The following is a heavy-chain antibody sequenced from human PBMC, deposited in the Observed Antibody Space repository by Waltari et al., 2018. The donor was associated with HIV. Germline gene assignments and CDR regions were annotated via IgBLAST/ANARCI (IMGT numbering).Heavy chain of an antibody. V-gene: IGHV4-39*01. CDR3: ARHLNHGHDYVWGSYRPFDY. J-gene: IGHJ4*02. D-gene: IGHD3-16*02. CDR1: GGPISSSRHY. CDR2: ISSSGSS. Sequence: QLQLQESGPGLVKPSETLSLTCIVSGGPISSSRHYWGWLRQPPGKGLEWLATISSSGSSFYNPSLKSRLTISVDTSKNRFSLRLSSVTAADTAVYYCARHLNHGHDYVWGSYRPFDYWGQGTLVTVSS.